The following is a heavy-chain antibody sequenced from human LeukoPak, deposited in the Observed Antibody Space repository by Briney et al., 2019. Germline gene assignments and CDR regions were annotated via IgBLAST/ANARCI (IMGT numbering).Heavy chain of an antibody. D-gene: IGHD6-19*01. CDR1: GFTFSSYS. CDR3: AKDHSSGWPYCFPY. V-gene: IGHV3-23*01. Sequence: PGGSLRLSCAASGFTFSSYSMNWVRQAPGKGLEWVSAISASGGSTYYADSVKGRFTISRDNSKNTLFLQMNSLRAEDTAVYYCAKDHSSGWPYCFPYWGQGTLVTVSS. CDR2: ISASGGST. J-gene: IGHJ4*02.